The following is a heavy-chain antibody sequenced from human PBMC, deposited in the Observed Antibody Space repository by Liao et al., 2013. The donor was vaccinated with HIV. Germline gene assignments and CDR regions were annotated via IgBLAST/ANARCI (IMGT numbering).Heavy chain of an antibody. D-gene: IGHD1-26*01. Sequence: QVQLQESGPGLVKPSETLSLTCTVSGGSISSYYWGWIRQPPGKGLEWIGFIYYSGSTYYNPSLKSRVTISVDTSKNQFSLKLSSVTAADTAVYYCARNLGATTEGLGYWGQGALVTVSS. CDR3: ARNLGATTEGLGY. CDR1: GGSISSYY. J-gene: IGHJ4*02. V-gene: IGHV4-59*12. CDR2: IYYSGST.